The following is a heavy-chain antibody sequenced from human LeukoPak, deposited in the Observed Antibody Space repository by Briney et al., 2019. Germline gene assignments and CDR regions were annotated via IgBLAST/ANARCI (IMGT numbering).Heavy chain of an antibody. CDR1: GFTFTHYY. V-gene: IGHV1-2*02. Sequence: ASVTVSCKASGFTFTHYYIHWVRQAPGQGLEWMGWINANSGGTNYAQDFQGRITMTRDTSISTAYMELSRLTSDDTAVYYCARDSSTVTTPYFDYWGQGTLVTVSS. J-gene: IGHJ4*02. CDR2: INANSGGT. D-gene: IGHD4-4*01. CDR3: ARDSSTVTTPYFDY.